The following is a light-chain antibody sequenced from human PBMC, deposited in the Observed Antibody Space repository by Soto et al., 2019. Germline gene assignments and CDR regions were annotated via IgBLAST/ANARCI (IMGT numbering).Light chain of an antibody. CDR2: AAS. CDR1: QGIRND. V-gene: IGKV1-6*01. CDR3: LQDYNYPWT. Sequence: AIQMTQSPSSLSSSVGARVTITCRASQGIRNDLGWYQQKPGKAPKLLIYAASSLQSGVPSRFSGSGSGTDFTLTISSLQPEDFATYYCLQDYNYPWTFGQGTKVDIK. J-gene: IGKJ1*01.